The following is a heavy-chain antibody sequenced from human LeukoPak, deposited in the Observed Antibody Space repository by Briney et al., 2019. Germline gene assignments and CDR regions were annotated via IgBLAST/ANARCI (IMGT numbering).Heavy chain of an antibody. CDR1: GFTFSSHS. J-gene: IGHJ4*02. D-gene: IGHD4-23*01. V-gene: IGHV3-48*01. Sequence: GGSLRLSCAASGFTFSSHSMNWVRQAPGKGLEWVSYISSSSSTIYYADSVKGRFTISRDNSKNTLYLQMNSPRPEDTAVYSCARPLDYGGNAFDSWGQGTLVIVSS. CDR2: ISSSSSTI. CDR3: ARPLDYGGNAFDS.